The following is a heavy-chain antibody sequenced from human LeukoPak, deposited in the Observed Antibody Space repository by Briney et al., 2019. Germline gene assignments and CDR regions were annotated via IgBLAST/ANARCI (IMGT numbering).Heavy chain of an antibody. CDR2: ISGSGGST. J-gene: IGHJ4*02. D-gene: IGHD3-10*01. CDR1: GFTFSSYA. V-gene: IGHV3-23*01. Sequence: GGSLRLSCAASGFTFSSYAMSWVRQAPGKGLEWVSAISGSGGSTYYADSVKGRFTISRDNSKNTLYLQMNSLRAEDTAVYYCAKDGTYYYGSGSYYKLRAYYFDYWGQGTLVTVSS. CDR3: AKDGTYYYGSGSYYKLRAYYFDY.